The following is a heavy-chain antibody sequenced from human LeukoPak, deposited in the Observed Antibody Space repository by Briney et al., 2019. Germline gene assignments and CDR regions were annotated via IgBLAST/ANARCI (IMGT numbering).Heavy chain of an antibody. CDR3: AKPMYYYDSSGYRIGAYYFDY. Sequence: PGGSLRLSCAASGFTFSSYAMSWVRQAPGKGLEWVSAISGSGGRTYYADSVKGRFTISRDNSKNTLYLQMNSLRAEDTAVYYCAKPMYYYDSSGYRIGAYYFDYWGQGTLVTVSS. J-gene: IGHJ4*02. D-gene: IGHD3-22*01. CDR2: ISGSGGRT. CDR1: GFTFSSYA. V-gene: IGHV3-23*01.